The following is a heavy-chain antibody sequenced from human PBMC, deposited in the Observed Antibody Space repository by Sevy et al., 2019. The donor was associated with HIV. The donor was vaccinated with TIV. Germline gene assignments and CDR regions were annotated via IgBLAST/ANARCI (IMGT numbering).Heavy chain of an antibody. CDR2: IGLAGDT. V-gene: IGHV3-13*01. Sequence: GGSLRLSCVASGFTFGNYDMHWVRQAKGKGLEWVSAIGLAGDTYYPGSVKGRFTISREKGKKSLYLQMNSLRAGDTAVYYCARAWRDRWYFDLWGRGTLVTVSS. J-gene: IGHJ2*01. CDR1: GFTFGNYD. CDR3: ARAWRDRWYFDL.